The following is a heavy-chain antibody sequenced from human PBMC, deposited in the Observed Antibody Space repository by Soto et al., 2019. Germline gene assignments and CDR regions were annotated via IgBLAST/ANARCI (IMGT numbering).Heavy chain of an antibody. D-gene: IGHD3-10*01. CDR3: STSGRSPDY. V-gene: IGHV3-23*01. CDR2: ISGSGDVI. Sequence: GGSLRLSCAASGFTFSSYAMSWVRQAPGKGLEWVSSISGSGDVIYYADSVKGRFTISRDNSKNTLYLQMNRLRAEDTAVYYCSTSGRSPDYWGRGSLVTVSS. CDR1: GFTFSSYA. J-gene: IGHJ4*02.